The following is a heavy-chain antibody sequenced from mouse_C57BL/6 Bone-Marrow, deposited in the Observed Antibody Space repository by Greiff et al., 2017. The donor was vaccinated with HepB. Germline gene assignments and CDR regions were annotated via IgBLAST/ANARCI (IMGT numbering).Heavy chain of an antibody. V-gene: IGHV1-81*01. J-gene: IGHJ3*01. CDR2: IYPRSGNT. Sequence: QVQLQQSGAELARPGASVKLSCKASGYTFTSYGISWVKQRTGQGLEWIGEIYPRSGNTYYNEKFKGKATLTADKSSSTAYMDLRSLTSEDSAVYFCARPPRGAYWGQGTLVTVSA. CDR1: GYTFTSYG. CDR3: ARPPRGAY.